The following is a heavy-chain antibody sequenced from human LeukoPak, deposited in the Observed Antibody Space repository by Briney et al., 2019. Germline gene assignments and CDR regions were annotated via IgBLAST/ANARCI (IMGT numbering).Heavy chain of an antibody. CDR2: ISNSGGST. J-gene: IGHJ4*02. Sequence: GGSLRLSCAASAFTFSIYTMSWVRQAPGKGLEWVSAISNSGGSTYYADSVKGRFTISRDNSKNTLYLQMNSLRAEDTAVYYCAKDGYVSWAYQLSHFDYWGQGTLVTVSS. V-gene: IGHV3-23*01. CDR3: AKDGYVSWAYQLSHFDY. CDR1: AFTFSIYT. D-gene: IGHD2-2*03.